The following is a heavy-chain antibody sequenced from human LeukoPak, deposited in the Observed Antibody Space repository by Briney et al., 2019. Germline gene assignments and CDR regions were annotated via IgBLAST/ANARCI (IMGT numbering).Heavy chain of an antibody. CDR2: I. CDR1: GFTFSSNV. CDR3: AREVVKTGLDY. J-gene: IGHJ4*02. D-gene: IGHD2-15*01. Sequence: GGSLRLSCVASGFTFSSNVMIWVRQAPGKGLEWVSAIKGRFTISRDNAKNSLYLQMNSLRAEDTAVYYCAREVVKTGLDYWGQGTLVTVSS. V-gene: IGHV3-21*01.